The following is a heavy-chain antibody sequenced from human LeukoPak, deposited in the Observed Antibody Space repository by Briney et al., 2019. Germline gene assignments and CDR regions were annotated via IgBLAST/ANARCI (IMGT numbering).Heavy chain of an antibody. D-gene: IGHD1-14*01. V-gene: IGHV1-24*01. CDR2: FDPEDGET. CDR3: ATGGNPAHPVYYFDY. CDR1: GYTLTELS. Sequence: GASVKVSCEVSGYTLTELSMHWVRQAPGKGLEWMGGFDPEDGETIYAQKFQGRVTMTEDTSTDTAYMELSSLRSEDTAVYYCATGGNPAHPVYYFDYWGQGTLVTVSS. J-gene: IGHJ4*02.